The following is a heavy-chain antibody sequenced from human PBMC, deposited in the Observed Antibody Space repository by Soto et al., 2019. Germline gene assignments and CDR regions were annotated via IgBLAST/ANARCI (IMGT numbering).Heavy chain of an antibody. CDR1: GFTFSSYA. CDR2: ISGSGGST. J-gene: IGHJ6*02. Sequence: LRLSCAASGFTFSSYAMSWVRQAPGKGLEWVSAISGSGGSTYYADSVKGRFTISRDNSKNTLYLQMNSLRAEDTAVYYCAKENAPYDFWSGYYYYYYYGMDVWGQGTTVTVSS. V-gene: IGHV3-23*01. D-gene: IGHD3-3*01. CDR3: AKENAPYDFWSGYYYYYYYGMDV.